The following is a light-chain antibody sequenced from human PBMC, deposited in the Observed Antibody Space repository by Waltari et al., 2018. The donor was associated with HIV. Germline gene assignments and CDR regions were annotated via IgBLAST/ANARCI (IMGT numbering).Light chain of an antibody. J-gene: IGLJ2*01. CDR3: AAYTGSKTPYVA. CDR2: AVP. V-gene: IGLV2-8*01. Sequence: QSALPPPLHPSASPGHSATICCTATRCDICGFVSSYKQHSSNAPNLLIYAVPQRPSGIPDRFSGSTSGNTASLTVSALQADDEADYYCAAYTGSKTPYVAFGEGTKLTVL. CDR1: RCDICGF.